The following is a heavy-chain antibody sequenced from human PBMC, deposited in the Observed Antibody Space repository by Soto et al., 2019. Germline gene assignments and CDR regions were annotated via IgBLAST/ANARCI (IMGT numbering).Heavy chain of an antibody. Sequence: GGSLRLSCAASGFKFSNYAMSWVRQAPGKGLEWVSLISATGGGTYYADSVKGRFTISRDNSHNTLYLQVHSLTAEDTAVYYCAKDRRAGGNSAFCFDFWGQGAQVTVSS. CDR1: GFKFSNYA. J-gene: IGHJ5*01. CDR3: AKDRRAGGNSAFCFDF. V-gene: IGHV3-23*01. D-gene: IGHD3-16*01. CDR2: ISATGGGT.